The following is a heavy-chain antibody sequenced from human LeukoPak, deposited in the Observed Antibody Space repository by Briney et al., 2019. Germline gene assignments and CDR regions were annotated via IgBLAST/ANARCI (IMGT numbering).Heavy chain of an antibody. CDR3: AREARRYYDFWSGPRNWFDP. Sequence: SETLSLTCTVSAGSISSYYWSLIRQPPGKGLEWIGEINHSGSTNYNPSLKSRVTISVDTSKNQFSLKLSSVTAADTAVYYCAREARRYYDFWSGPRNWFDPWGQGTLVTVSS. CDR1: AGSISSYY. V-gene: IGHV4-34*01. D-gene: IGHD3-3*01. J-gene: IGHJ5*02. CDR2: INHSGST.